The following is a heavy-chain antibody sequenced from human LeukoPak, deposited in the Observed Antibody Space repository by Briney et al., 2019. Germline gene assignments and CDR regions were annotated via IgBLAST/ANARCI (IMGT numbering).Heavy chain of an antibody. Sequence: ASVKVSCKVSGYTLTELSMHWVRQAPGKGLEWMGGFDPEDGETIYAQKFRGRVTMTEDTSTDTAYMELSSLRSEDTAVYYCATVSGGGSYTFDYWGQGTLVTVSS. CDR2: FDPEDGET. V-gene: IGHV1-24*01. CDR1: GYTLTELS. D-gene: IGHD1-26*01. J-gene: IGHJ4*02. CDR3: ATVSGGGSYTFDY.